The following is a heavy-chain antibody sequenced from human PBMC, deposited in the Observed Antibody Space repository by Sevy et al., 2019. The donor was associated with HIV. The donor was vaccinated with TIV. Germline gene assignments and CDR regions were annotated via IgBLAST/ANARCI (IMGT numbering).Heavy chain of an antibody. CDR2: ISSGSGYI. J-gene: IGHJ6*02. Sequence: GGSLRLSCAASGFSFSDYNMNWVRQAPGKGLEWVSFISSGSGYIYYADSMKGRFTISRDNAKNSLYLQLNSLRAGDTAVYYCARDKTILEGRYGMDVWGQGTTVTVSS. V-gene: IGHV3-21*01. CDR1: GFSFSDYN. CDR3: ARDKTILEGRYGMDV. D-gene: IGHD3-3*01.